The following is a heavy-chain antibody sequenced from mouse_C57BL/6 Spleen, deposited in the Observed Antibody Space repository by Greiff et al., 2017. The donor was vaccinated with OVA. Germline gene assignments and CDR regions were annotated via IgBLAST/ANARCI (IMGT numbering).Heavy chain of an antibody. D-gene: IGHD1-1*01. CDR1: GYTFTSYW. Sequence: QVQLQQPGAELVRPGSSVKLSCKASGYTFTSYWMHWVKQRPIQGLEWIGNIDPSDSETHYNQKFKDKATLTVDKSSSTAYMPLSSLTSEDSAVYYCARGGSYGSSPGVWGTGTTVTVSS. CDR2: IDPSDSET. V-gene: IGHV1-52*01. J-gene: IGHJ1*03. CDR3: ARGGSYGSSPGV.